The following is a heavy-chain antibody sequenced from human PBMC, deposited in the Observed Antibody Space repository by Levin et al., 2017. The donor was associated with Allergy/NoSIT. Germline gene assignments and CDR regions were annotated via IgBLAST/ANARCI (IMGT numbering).Heavy chain of an antibody. Sequence: SETLSLTCSVSGGSISNYYWTWIRQPPGKGLEWIGYIDHNGGTDYNPSLKSRVTVSVDTSKNQFSLRFNSVTAADTAVYYCARDRGDYYTSGSRFDPWGQGTLVTVSS. D-gene: IGHD3-10*01. V-gene: IGHV4-59*01. CDR1: GGSISNYY. CDR2: IDHNGGT. J-gene: IGHJ5*02. CDR3: ARDRGDYYTSGSRFDP.